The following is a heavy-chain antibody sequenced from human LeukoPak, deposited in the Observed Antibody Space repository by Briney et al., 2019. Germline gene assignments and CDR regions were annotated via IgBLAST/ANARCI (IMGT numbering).Heavy chain of an antibody. CDR3: ARVSSSWYQDWYFDL. Sequence: SETLSLTCTVSGGSISSYYWSWIRQPAGKGLEWVGRIDTSGNTNYKPSLKSRVTMSVDTSKNQFSLKLNSVTAADTAVYYCARVSSSWYQDWYFDLWGRGTLVTVSS. CDR1: GGSISSYY. V-gene: IGHV4-4*07. CDR2: IDTSGNT. D-gene: IGHD6-13*01. J-gene: IGHJ2*01.